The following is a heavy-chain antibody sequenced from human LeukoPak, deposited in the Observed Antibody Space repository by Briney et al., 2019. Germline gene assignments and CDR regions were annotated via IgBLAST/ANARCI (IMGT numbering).Heavy chain of an antibody. D-gene: IGHD6-25*01. CDR3: ARADIMQSIAAGVNWFDP. CDR2: INPSGGST. V-gene: IGHV1-46*01. J-gene: IGHJ5*02. Sequence: GASVKDSCKASGYTFTSYYMHWVRQAPGQGLEWMGIINPSGGSTSYAQKFQGRVTMTRDMSMSTVYMELSSLRSEDTAVYYCARADIMQSIAAGVNWFDPWGQGILVTVSS. CDR1: GYTFTSYY.